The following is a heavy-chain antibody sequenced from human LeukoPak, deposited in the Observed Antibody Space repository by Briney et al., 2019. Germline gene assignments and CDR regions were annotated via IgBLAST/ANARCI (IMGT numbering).Heavy chain of an antibody. Sequence: GGSLRLSCAASGFTFSNYAMNWVRQAPGKGLEWVAVISYDGSNKYYADSVKGRFTISRDNSKNTLYLRMNSLRAEDTAVYYCARGGSSSSWFYYFDYWGQGTLVTVSS. CDR1: GFTFSNYA. D-gene: IGHD6-13*01. CDR2: ISYDGSNK. CDR3: ARGGSSSSWFYYFDY. V-gene: IGHV3-30-3*01. J-gene: IGHJ4*02.